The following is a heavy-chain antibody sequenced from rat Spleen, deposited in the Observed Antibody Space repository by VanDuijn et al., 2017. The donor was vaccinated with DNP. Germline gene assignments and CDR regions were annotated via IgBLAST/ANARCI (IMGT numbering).Heavy chain of an antibody. J-gene: IGHJ1*01. CDR2: IRYDGGNT. Sequence: EVQLVESGGGLVQPGRSLKLSCAASGFTFSNYYMAWVRQAPTKGLEWVAYIRYDGGNTYYGDSVKGRFTISRDNAKTTLYLQMNSLRSEATATYYCARGVYYCATYYGYNYWYFDFWGPGTMVTVSS. D-gene: IGHD1-9*01. CDR3: ARGVYYCATYYGYNYWYFDF. V-gene: IGHV5-22*01. CDR1: GFTFSNYY.